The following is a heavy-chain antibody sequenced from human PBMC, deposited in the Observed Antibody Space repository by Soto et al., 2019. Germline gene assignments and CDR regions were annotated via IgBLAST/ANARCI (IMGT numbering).Heavy chain of an antibody. CDR3: ARTTTVTTYYMEV. D-gene: IGHD4-17*01. J-gene: IGHJ6*03. CDR1: GFTVSSNY. Sequence: GGSLRLSCAASGFTVSSNYMSWVRQAPGKGLEWVSVIYSGGSTYYADSVKGRFTISRDNSKNTLYLQMNSLRAEDTAVYYCARTTTVTTYYMEVWGKGTTVTVSS. CDR2: IYSGGST. V-gene: IGHV3-66*01.